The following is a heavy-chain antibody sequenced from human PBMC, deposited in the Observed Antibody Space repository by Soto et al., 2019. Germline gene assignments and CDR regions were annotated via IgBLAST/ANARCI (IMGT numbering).Heavy chain of an antibody. J-gene: IGHJ3*02. CDR1: GFTFSSYE. CDR2: ISSSGSTI. Sequence: GSLRLSCAASGFTFSSYEMNWVRQAPGKGLEWVSYISSSGSTIYYADSVKGRFTISRDNAKNSLYLQMNSLRAEDTAVYYCARGGYYYDTRDAFDIWGQGTMVTVSS. CDR3: ARGGYYYDTRDAFDI. V-gene: IGHV3-48*03. D-gene: IGHD3-22*01.